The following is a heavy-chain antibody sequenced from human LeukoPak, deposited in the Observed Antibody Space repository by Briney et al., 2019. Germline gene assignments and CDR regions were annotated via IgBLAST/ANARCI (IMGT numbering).Heavy chain of an antibody. D-gene: IGHD2-2*01. CDR1: GASISSYY. J-gene: IGHJ6*02. Sequence: SETLSLTCTVSGASISSYYWSWVRQPPGKGLEWIGYIYYSGSTNYNPSLKSRVTISVDTSKNQFSLKLSSVTAADTAVYYCARDRLVVPAYYYYGMDVWGQGTTVTVSS. CDR3: ARDRLVVPAYYYYGMDV. CDR2: IYYSGST. V-gene: IGHV4-59*01.